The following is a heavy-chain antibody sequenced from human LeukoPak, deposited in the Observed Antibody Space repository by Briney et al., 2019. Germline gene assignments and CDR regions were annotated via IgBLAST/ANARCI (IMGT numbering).Heavy chain of an antibody. J-gene: IGHJ3*02. V-gene: IGHV4-34*01. Sequence: SETLSLTCAVYGGSFSGYYWSWIRQPPGKGLEWIGEINHSGSTNYNPSLKSRVTISVDTSKNQFSLKLSSVTAADTAVYYCARDEGLGRGELGIWGQGTMVTVSS. D-gene: IGHD3-16*01. CDR3: ARDEGLGRGELGI. CDR2: INHSGST. CDR1: GGSFSGYY.